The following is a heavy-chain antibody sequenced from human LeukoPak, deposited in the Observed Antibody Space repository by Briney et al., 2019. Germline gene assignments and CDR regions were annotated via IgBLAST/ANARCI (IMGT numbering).Heavy chain of an antibody. D-gene: IGHD6-6*01. Sequence: GESLKISCKGSGYSFTSYWIGWVRQMPGKGLEWMGTIYPGDSDTRYSPSFQGQVTISADKSISTAYLQWSSLKASDTAMYYCARQGPEYSSSSMWPYWGQGTLVTVSS. CDR1: GYSFTSYW. CDR3: ARQGPEYSSSSMWPY. J-gene: IGHJ4*02. V-gene: IGHV5-51*01. CDR2: IYPGDSDT.